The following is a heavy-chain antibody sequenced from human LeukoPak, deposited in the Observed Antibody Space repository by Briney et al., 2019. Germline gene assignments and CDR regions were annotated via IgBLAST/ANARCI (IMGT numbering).Heavy chain of an antibody. D-gene: IGHD3-9*01. V-gene: IGHV1-18*01. J-gene: IGHJ4*02. Sequence: ASVKVSCKASGYTFTSYGISWVRQAPGQGLEWMGWISAYNGNTNYAQKLQGRVTMTTDTSTSIAYMELRSLRSDDTAVYYCARVYYDILTGYYPSDLDYWGQGTLVTVSS. CDR2: ISAYNGNT. CDR1: GYTFTSYG. CDR3: ARVYYDILTGYYPSDLDY.